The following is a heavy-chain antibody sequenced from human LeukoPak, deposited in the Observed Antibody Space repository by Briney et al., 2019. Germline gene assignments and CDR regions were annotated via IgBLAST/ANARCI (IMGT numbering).Heavy chain of an antibody. Sequence: ASVKVSCTASGGTFSSYAISWVRQAPGQGLEWMGGIIPIFGTAYYAEKFQGRVTITTDESTSTAYMELSSLRSEDTAVYYCARGDVDTAMLFDDWGQGTLVTVSS. CDR2: IIPIFGTA. J-gene: IGHJ4*02. CDR1: GGTFSSYA. CDR3: ARGDVDTAMLFDD. V-gene: IGHV1-69*05. D-gene: IGHD5-18*01.